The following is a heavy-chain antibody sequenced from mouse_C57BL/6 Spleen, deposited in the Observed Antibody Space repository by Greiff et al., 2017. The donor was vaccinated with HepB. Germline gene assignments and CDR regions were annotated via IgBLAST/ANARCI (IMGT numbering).Heavy chain of an antibody. D-gene: IGHD1-1*01. CDR1: GFSLTSYA. J-gene: IGHJ4*01. CDR3: ARENYYGSSYGGYYAMDY. CDR2: IWTGGGT. V-gene: IGHV2-9-1*01. Sequence: QVQLKESGPGLVAPSQSLSITCTVSGFSLTSYAISWVRQPPGKGLEWLGVIWTGGGTNYNSALKSRLSISKDNSKSQVFLKMNSLQTDDTARYYCARENYYGSSYGGYYAMDYWGQGTSVTVSS.